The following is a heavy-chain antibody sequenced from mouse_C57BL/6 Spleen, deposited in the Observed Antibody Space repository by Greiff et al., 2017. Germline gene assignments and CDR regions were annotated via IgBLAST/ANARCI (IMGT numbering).Heavy chain of an antibody. V-gene: IGHV2-3*01. D-gene: IGHD2-10*02. CDR1: GFSLTSYG. J-gene: IGHJ4*01. Sequence: VQLVESGPGLVAPSQSLSITCTVSGFSLTSYGVSWVRQPPGKGLEWLGVIWGDGSTNYHSALISRRSISKDNSKSQVFLKRNSRQPEDTATYYSADSMGTTGDYAMDYWGKGTSVTVSS. CDR2: IWGDGST. CDR3: ADSMGTTGDYAMDY.